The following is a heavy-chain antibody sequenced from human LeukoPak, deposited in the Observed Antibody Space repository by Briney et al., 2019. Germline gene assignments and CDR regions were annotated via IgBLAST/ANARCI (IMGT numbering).Heavy chain of an antibody. CDR2: IYYSGST. Sequence: PSQTLSLTCTVSGGSVSSGGYYWSWIRQHPGKGLEWIGYIYYSGSTYYNPSLKSRVTISVDTSKNQFSLKLSSVTAADTAVYYCARDYEDGAYGMDVWGQGTTVTVSS. CDR1: GGSVSSGGYY. D-gene: IGHD3-3*01. J-gene: IGHJ6*02. V-gene: IGHV4-31*03. CDR3: ARDYEDGAYGMDV.